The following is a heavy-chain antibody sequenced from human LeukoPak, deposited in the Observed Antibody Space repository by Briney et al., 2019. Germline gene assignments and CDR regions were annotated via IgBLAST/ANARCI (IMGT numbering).Heavy chain of an antibody. CDR1: GFTFSDYA. CDR2: LSVNGDTT. D-gene: IGHD5-18*01. CDR3: ARRRGYSYGLEFDY. J-gene: IGHJ4*02. Sequence: GGSLRLSCAASGFTFSDYAMSWVRQAPGKGLEWVSGLSVNGDTTYYADSVRGRFTIARDNSRATLSLQLHSLRAEDTAMYYCARRRGYSYGLEFDYWGQGTLVTVSS. V-gene: IGHV3-23*01.